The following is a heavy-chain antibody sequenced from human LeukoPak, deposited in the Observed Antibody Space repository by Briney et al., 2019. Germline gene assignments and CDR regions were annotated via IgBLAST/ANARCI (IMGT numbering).Heavy chain of an antibody. CDR3: AKADYGDYPYYYCGMDV. Sequence: GGSLRLSCAASGFTFSSYGMHWVRQAPGKGLEWVAVISYDGSNKYYADSVKGRFTISRDNSKNTLYLQMNSLRAEDTAVYYCAKADYGDYPYYYCGMDVWGKGTTVTVSS. V-gene: IGHV3-30*18. CDR2: ISYDGSNK. J-gene: IGHJ6*04. CDR1: GFTFSSYG. D-gene: IGHD4-17*01.